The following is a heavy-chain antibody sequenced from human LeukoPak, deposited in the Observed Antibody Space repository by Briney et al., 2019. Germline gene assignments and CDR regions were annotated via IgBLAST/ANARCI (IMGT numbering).Heavy chain of an antibody. CDR3: ARDGRLTIFVRGIITEGSPPKN. J-gene: IGHJ4*02. CDR2: INPKTGGT. CDR1: GYTFTDSY. V-gene: IGHV1-2*02. Sequence: ASVTVSFKASGYTFTDSYMHWVRQPPGQGLEWMGWINPKTGGTNYAQRFQGRVTMTRDTSIRTAYMELNRLRSDDTAVYYCARDGRLTIFVRGIITEGSPPKNWGQGTLVTVSS. D-gene: IGHD3-10*01.